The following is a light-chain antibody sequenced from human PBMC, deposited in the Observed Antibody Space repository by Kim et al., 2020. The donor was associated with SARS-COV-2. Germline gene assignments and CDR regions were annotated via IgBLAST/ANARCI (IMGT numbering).Light chain of an antibody. CDR1: SANIGSNY. CDR2: RNN. V-gene: IGLV1-47*01. J-gene: IGLJ7*01. CDR3: AAWDDSLSGYAV. Sequence: QRVHISCSGSSANIGSNYVYWYQQRPGTAPKLLIYRNNQRPSGVPDRFSGSKSGTSASLAISGLRSEDEADYYCAAWDDSLSGYAVFGGGTQLTVL.